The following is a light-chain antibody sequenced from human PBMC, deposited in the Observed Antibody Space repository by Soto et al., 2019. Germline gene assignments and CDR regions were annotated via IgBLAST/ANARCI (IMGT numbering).Light chain of an antibody. CDR2: AAS. CDR1: QGISSF. V-gene: IGKV1-9*01. J-gene: IGKJ1*01. Sequence: IQLTQSPSSLSASVGDRVTITCRASQGISSFLAWYQQKPGKAPKLLIYAASTLQSGVPSRFSGSGSGTDFTLTVSSLQPEDFATYYCQHLNTYPLTFGQETKVEIK. CDR3: QHLNTYPLT.